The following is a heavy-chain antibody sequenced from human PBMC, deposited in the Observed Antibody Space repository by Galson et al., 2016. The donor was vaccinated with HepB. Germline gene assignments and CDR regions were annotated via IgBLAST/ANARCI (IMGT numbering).Heavy chain of an antibody. Sequence: SLRLSCAASGFTFSISSMNWVRQAPGKGLEWVSSISTRSSYIYYADSVKGRFTISRDNAKNSLYLQMNSLRAEDTAVYYCARTLPRAGAFDIWGQGTMVTV. J-gene: IGHJ3*02. CDR1: GFTFSISS. V-gene: IGHV3-21*01. CDR3: ARTLPRAGAFDI. CDR2: ISTRSSYI.